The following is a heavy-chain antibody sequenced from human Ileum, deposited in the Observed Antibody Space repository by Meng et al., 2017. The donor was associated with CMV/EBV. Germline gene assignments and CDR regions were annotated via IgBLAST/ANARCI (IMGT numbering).Heavy chain of an antibody. V-gene: IGHV4-34*01. D-gene: IGHD5-12*01. CDR3: VTADHHAIKY. CDR1: ASFSPYT. CDR2: INQYGST. J-gene: IGHJ4*02. Sequence: QVQIQQVCAVHFTPSETLSRTCSRGASFSPYTWSWIPQAPGKRLEWIREINQYGSTNFNPSLKSRVTISRDTSKNQFSLRLNAVTAADAAVYYWVTADHHAIKYWGQGTLVTVSS.